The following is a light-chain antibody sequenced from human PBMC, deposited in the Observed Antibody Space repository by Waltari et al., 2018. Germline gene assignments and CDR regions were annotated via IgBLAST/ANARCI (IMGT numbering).Light chain of an antibody. V-gene: IGKV3-11*01. CDR1: QTVDTY. CDR3: QQRRRWPLT. J-gene: IGKJ4*01. CDR2: DTS. Sequence: EIVLTQSPATLSLSPGERATLSCRASQTVDTYLAWYQQRPGQAPRLLIYDTSNRATGIPDRFSGSGSETDFTLTISSLEPEDFAVYYCQQRRRWPLTFGGGSKVES.